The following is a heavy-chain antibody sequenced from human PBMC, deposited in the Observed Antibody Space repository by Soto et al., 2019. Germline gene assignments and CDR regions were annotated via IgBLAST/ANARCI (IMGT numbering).Heavy chain of an antibody. CDR2: IRSKAYGGTT. CDR3: ARSSAHTRGFYD. Sequence: GGSRRLSWAASEFTFSRYWMHWVRQAPGKGMERGGCIRSKAYGGTTEYAASVKDRFTISRDESKSIAYLQTNSLKTEDTAVYYCARSSAHTRGFYDWGQGTLGTVSA. V-gene: IGHV3-49*04. CDR1: EFTFSRYW. D-gene: IGHD6-19*01. J-gene: IGHJ4*02.